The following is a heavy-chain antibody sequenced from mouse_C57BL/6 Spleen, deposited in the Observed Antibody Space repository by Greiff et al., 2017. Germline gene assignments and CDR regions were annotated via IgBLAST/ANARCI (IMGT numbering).Heavy chain of an antibody. J-gene: IGHJ1*03. CDR2: ISHGGSYT. V-gene: IGHV5-4*01. CDR3: AREGAFIATVGGYFDV. D-gene: IGHD1-1*01. CDR1: GFTFSSYA. Sequence: EVKLVESGGGLVKPGGSLKLSCAASGFTFSSYAMSWVRQTPEKRLEWVATISHGGSYTYSPDNVKGRFTSSRDNAKNKLYLQMSHLKSEDTAVYYCAREGAFIATVGGYFDVWGTGTTVTVAS.